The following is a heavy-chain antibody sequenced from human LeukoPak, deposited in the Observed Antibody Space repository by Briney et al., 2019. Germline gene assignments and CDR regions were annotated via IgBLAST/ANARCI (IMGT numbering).Heavy chain of an antibody. Sequence: ASVKVSCKASGYTFTSYDISWVRQAPGQGLEWMGWISAYNGNTNYAQKLQGRVTMTTDTSTSTAYMELRSLRSDDTAVYYCARDYVGGGSYTSKPHAFDIWGQGTMVTVSS. CDR3: ARDYVGGGSYTSKPHAFDI. J-gene: IGHJ3*02. CDR2: ISAYNGNT. V-gene: IGHV1-18*01. D-gene: IGHD2-15*01. CDR1: GYTFTSYD.